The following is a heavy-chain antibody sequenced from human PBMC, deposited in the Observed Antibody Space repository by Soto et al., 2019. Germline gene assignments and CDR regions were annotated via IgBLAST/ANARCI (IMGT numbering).Heavy chain of an antibody. D-gene: IGHD2-2*02. V-gene: IGHV4-61*01. J-gene: IGHJ4*02. Sequence: SETLSLTCIVSGASVSSNSYYWTWIRQPPGKGLEWIGYTDYSGSTKYNPSLKSRVTISVDTSKNQFSLRVSSVAAADTAMYYCARADRQYCSVSTCYIFDYWGQGTQVTVSS. CDR3: ARADRQYCSVSTCYIFDY. CDR2: TDYSGST. CDR1: GASVSSNSYY.